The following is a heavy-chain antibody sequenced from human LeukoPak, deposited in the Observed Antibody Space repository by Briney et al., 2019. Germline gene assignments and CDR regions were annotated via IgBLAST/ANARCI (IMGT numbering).Heavy chain of an antibody. D-gene: IGHD3-22*01. CDR3: ATYSSLNRREFQY. Sequence: GSLRLSCEGSGFTFSNYWMGWVRQAPGKGLQWVANIKTDGSEKYYVDSVKGRFTISRDNAKNSLYLQMNSLRAEDTAVYYCATYSSLNRREFQYWGQGTLLTVSS. V-gene: IGHV3-7*01. CDR1: GFTFSNYW. J-gene: IGHJ1*01. CDR2: IKTDGSEK.